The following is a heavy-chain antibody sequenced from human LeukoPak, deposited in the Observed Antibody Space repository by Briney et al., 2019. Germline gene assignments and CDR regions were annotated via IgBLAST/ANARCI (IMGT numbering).Heavy chain of an antibody. D-gene: IGHD3-22*01. CDR2: INPSGGST. J-gene: IGHJ4*02. V-gene: IGHV1-46*01. CDR1: GYSFTSYY. Sequence: GESLKISCKGSGYSFTSYYMHWVRQAPGQGLEWMGIINPSGGSTSYAQKFQGRVTMTRDTSTSTVYMELSSLRSEDTAVYYCARDANAPARRYYYDSSGPPDYWGQGTLVTVSS. CDR3: ARDANAPARRYYYDSSGPPDY.